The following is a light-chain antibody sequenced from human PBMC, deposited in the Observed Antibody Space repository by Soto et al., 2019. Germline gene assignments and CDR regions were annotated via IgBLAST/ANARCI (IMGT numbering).Light chain of an antibody. Sequence: DIQMTQSPPALSASVGDRVTITCRSSQSINNILNWYQQKPGRAPKLLIYTATTLQSGVPSRFIDTGSETVFTLTISSLQPDDFATYYCQQSYNAPYTFGQGTKLEIK. CDR1: QSINNI. CDR2: TAT. CDR3: QQSYNAPYT. V-gene: IGKV1-39*01. J-gene: IGKJ2*01.